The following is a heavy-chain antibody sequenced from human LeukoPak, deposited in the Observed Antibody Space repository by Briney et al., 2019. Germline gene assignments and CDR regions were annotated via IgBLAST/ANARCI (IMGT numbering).Heavy chain of an antibody. V-gene: IGHV3-48*02. CDR1: GFTFGSYS. J-gene: IGHJ6*03. Sequence: GGSLRLSRAASGFTFGSYSMNWVRQAPGKGLEWVSYISSSSSTIYYADSVKGRFTISRDNAKNSLYLQMNSLRDEDTAVYYCAREAQQLVDLYYYYYYMDVWGKGTTVTVSS. D-gene: IGHD6-13*01. CDR2: ISSSSSTI. CDR3: AREAQQLVDLYYYYYYMDV.